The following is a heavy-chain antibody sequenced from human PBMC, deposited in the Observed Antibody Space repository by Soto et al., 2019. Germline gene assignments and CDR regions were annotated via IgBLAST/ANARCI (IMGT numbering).Heavy chain of an antibody. CDR1: GFSFTGYY. J-gene: IGHJ4*02. D-gene: IGHD3-22*01. V-gene: IGHV1-45*02. CDR2: ITPFNGNT. CDR3: ASGRYDASGYFDY. Sequence: ASVKVSCKASGFSFTGYYIHWLRQAPGQALEWMGWITPFNGNTKYAQKFQDRVTFTGDTSLNTAYMELSSLRSDDTAMFYCASGRYDASGYFDYWGQGTLVAVSS.